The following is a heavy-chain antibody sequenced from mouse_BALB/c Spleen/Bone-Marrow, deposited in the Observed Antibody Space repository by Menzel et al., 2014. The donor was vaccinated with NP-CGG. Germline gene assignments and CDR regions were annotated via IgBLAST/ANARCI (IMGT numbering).Heavy chain of an antibody. J-gene: IGHJ4*01. V-gene: IGHV1-66*01. CDR2: IFPGSGNI. CDR1: GYSFTSYY. CDR3: ARRGNWGYAMDY. Sequence: QVQLKQSGPELVKPGASVKISCEASGYSFTSYYIHWVKQRPGQGLEWIGWIFPGSGNIKYNEKFKGEATLTADTSSSTAYMRLSSLTSEDSAVYCCARRGNWGYAMDYWGQGTSVTVSS. D-gene: IGHD2-1*01.